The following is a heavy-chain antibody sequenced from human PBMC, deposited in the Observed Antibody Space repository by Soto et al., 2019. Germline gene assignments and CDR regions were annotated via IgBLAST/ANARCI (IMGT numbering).Heavy chain of an antibody. D-gene: IGHD2-8*01. J-gene: IGHJ4*02. V-gene: IGHV1-24*01. CDR3: ATCYPDCTNGVCSLRPFDY. Sequence: ASVKVSCKVSGYTLTELSMHWVRQAPGKGLEWMGGFDPEDGETIYAQKFQGRVTMTEDTSTDTAYMELSSLRSEDTAVYYCATCYPDCTNGVCSLRPFDYWGQGTLVTVSS. CDR1: GYTLTELS. CDR2: FDPEDGET.